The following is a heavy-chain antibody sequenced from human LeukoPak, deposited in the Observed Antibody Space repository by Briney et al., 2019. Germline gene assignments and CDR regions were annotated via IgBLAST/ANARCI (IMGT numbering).Heavy chain of an antibody. J-gene: IGHJ4*02. CDR2: IDHGGSA. CDR3: ARGRVVAASFRC. D-gene: IGHD6-25*01. CDR1: GGSFSGYS. V-gene: IGHV4-34*01. Sequence: PSETLSLTCAVYGGSFSGYSWNWIRQPPGKGLEWIGEIDHGGSANYNPSLKSRVTISVDTSKNQFSLRLSSLTAADTAVYYCARGRVVAASFRCWGQGTLVTVSS.